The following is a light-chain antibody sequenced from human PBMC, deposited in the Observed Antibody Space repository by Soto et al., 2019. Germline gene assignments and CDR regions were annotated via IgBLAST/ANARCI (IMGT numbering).Light chain of an antibody. V-gene: IGKV3-20*01. J-gene: IGKJ4*01. CDR3: QQYSTSPGT. CDR1: QTVRNNY. Sequence: TQWAPSLSVSPGERATVCCRASQTVRNNYLAWYQQKPGQAPRLLIYGASSRATVIPDRFTDGGSGTDLTLSITRLEPEDFALYYCQQYSTSPGTFGGGTKVDI. CDR2: GAS.